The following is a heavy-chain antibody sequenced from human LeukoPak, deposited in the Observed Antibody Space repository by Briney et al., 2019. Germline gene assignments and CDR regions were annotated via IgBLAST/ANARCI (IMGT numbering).Heavy chain of an antibody. J-gene: IGHJ3*02. CDR2: ISGSGGST. CDR3: ARDRDYYDSSGYYYRTDAFDI. V-gene: IGHV3-23*01. D-gene: IGHD3-22*01. CDR1: GFTFSSYA. Sequence: GGSLRLSCAASGFTFSSYAMTWVRQAPGKGLEWVSAISGSGGSTYYADSVKGRFTISRDNSKNTLYLQMNSLRAEDTAVYYCARDRDYYDSSGYYYRTDAFDIWGQGTMVTVSS.